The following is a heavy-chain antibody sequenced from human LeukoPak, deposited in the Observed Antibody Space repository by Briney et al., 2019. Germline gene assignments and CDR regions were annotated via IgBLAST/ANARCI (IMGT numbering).Heavy chain of an antibody. Sequence: GGSLRLSCAASGFTFNNYAMDWVRQAPGKGLEWVSAIGGSGGSIYYADSAKGRFTISRDNSKNTLYLQMNNLRAEDTAVYYCAKDVAMVRGVTFDYWGQGTLVTVSS. CDR1: GFTFNNYA. CDR2: IGGSGGSI. D-gene: IGHD3-10*01. J-gene: IGHJ4*02. V-gene: IGHV3-23*01. CDR3: AKDVAMVRGVTFDY.